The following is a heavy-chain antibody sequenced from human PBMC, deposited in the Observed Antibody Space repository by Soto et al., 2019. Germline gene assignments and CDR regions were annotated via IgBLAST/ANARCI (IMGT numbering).Heavy chain of an antibody. Sequence: PGESLKISCKGSGYSFTSYWIGWVRQMPGKGLEWMGIIYPGDSDTRYSPSFQGQVTISADKSISTAYLQWSSLKASDTAMYYCARLGRRYGRAYYYYGMDVWGQGTTVTVSS. CDR2: IYPGDSDT. V-gene: IGHV5-51*01. J-gene: IGHJ6*02. CDR1: GYSFTSYW. D-gene: IGHD6-13*01. CDR3: ARLGRRYGRAYYYYGMDV.